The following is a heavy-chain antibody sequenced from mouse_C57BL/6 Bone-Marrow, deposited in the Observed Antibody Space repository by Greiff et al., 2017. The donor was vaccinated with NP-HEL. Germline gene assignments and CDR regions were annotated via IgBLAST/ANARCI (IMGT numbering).Heavy chain of an antibody. CDR1: GYTFTSYW. J-gene: IGHJ4*01. V-gene: IGHV1-64*01. D-gene: IGHD2-2*01. Sequence: VQLQQPGAELVKPGASVKLSCKASGYTFTSYWMHWVKQRPGQGLEWIGMIHPNSGSTNYNEKFKSEATLTVDKSSSTAYMQLSSLTSEDSAVYYCARRGYLYAMDYWGQGTSVTVSS. CDR2: IHPNSGST. CDR3: ARRGYLYAMDY.